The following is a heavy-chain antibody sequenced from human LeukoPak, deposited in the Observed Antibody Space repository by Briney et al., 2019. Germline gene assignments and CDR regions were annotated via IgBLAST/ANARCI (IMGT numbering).Heavy chain of an antibody. Sequence: GGSLRLSCAASGFTLSDYYMSWIRQAPGKGLEWVSYISSSGSTIYYADSVKGRFTISRDNAKNSLYLQMNSLRAEDTAVYYCARVRVGATTDFDYWGQGTLVTVSP. CDR3: ARVRVGATTDFDY. CDR2: ISSSGSTI. V-gene: IGHV3-11*04. J-gene: IGHJ4*02. D-gene: IGHD1-26*01. CDR1: GFTLSDYY.